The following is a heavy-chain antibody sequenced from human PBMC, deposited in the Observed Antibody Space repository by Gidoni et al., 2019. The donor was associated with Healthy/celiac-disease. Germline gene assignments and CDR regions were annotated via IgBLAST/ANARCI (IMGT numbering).Heavy chain of an antibody. CDR3: ARDPRGITMTTFDY. Sequence: QLQLQESGPGLVKPSETLSLTCTVSGGSISSSSYYWGWIRQPPGKGLEWIGSIYYSGSTYYNPSLKSRVTTSVDTSKNQFSLKLSSVTAADTAVYYCARDPRGITMTTFDYWGQGTLVTVSS. J-gene: IGHJ4*02. CDR2: IYYSGST. CDR1: GGSISSSSYY. V-gene: IGHV4-39*07. D-gene: IGHD3-22*01.